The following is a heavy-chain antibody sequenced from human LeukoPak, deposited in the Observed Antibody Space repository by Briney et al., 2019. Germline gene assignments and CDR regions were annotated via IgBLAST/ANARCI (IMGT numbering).Heavy chain of an antibody. Sequence: PSETLSLTCTVSGGSISRSSFYWGWIRQPPGKGLEWIGTISYSGSTSYDPSLKSRVTIFVDASKKQSSLKLSSVTAADTAVYYCAGGFRGTIDPFDYWGQGTLVAVSS. D-gene: IGHD3-10*01. V-gene: IGHV4-39*01. J-gene: IGHJ4*02. CDR1: GGSISRSSFY. CDR2: ISYSGST. CDR3: AGGFRGTIDPFDY.